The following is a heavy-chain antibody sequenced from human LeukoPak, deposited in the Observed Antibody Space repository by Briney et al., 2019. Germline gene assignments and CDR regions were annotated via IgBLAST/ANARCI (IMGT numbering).Heavy chain of an antibody. CDR1: GFTVSSNY. Sequence: PGGSLRLSCAASGFTVSSNYMSWVRQATGQGLEWGSVIYSGSSTYSAASVKARFTITRDNSKNTLYLQMNRLRAEDTAVYYCARDSLFNWNDGAFDIWGQGTMVTVSS. D-gene: IGHD1-20*01. CDR3: ARDSLFNWNDGAFDI. J-gene: IGHJ3*02. CDR2: IYSGSST. V-gene: IGHV3-53*01.